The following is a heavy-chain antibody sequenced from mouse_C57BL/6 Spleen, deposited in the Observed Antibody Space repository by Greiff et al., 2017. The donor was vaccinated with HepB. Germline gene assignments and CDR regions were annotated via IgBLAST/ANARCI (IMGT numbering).Heavy chain of an antibody. CDR1: GYTFTSYW. Sequence: QVHVKQPGAELVKPGASVKMSCKASGYTFTSYWITWVKQRPGQGLEWIGDIYPGSGSTNYNEKFKSKATLTVDTSSSTAYMQLSSLTSEDSAVYYCARGGTGTGFAYWGQGTLVTVSA. J-gene: IGHJ3*01. V-gene: IGHV1-55*01. D-gene: IGHD4-1*01. CDR3: ARGGTGTGFAY. CDR2: IYPGSGST.